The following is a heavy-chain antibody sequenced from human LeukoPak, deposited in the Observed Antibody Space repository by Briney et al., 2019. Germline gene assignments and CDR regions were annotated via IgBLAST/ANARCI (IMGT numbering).Heavy chain of an antibody. CDR3: ARRASRTYSYYFDS. CDR2: IYYSGST. D-gene: IGHD1-26*01. CDR1: GGSISSYY. V-gene: IGHV4-59*08. Sequence: ASETLSLTCTVSGGSISSYYWTWIRQSPGKGLEWIGYIYYSGSTNYNPSLKSRVTISVDTSKNQFSLKLTSVTAADTALYYCARRASRTYSYYFDSWGQGTLVTVSS. J-gene: IGHJ4*02.